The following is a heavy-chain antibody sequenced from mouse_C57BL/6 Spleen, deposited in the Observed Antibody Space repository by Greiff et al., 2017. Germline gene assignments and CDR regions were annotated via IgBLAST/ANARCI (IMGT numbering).Heavy chain of an antibody. J-gene: IGHJ3*01. CDR2: IYPRSGNT. CDR1: GYTFTSYG. D-gene: IGHD3-2*02. CDR3: AKTAQAPPWFAY. V-gene: IGHV1-81*01. Sequence: QVQLQQSGAELARPGASVKLSCKASGYTFTSYGISWVKQRTGQGLEWLGEIYPRSGNTYYNEKFKGKATLTADKSSSTAYMELRSLTSEDSAVYFWAKTAQAPPWFAYWGQGILVTVAA.